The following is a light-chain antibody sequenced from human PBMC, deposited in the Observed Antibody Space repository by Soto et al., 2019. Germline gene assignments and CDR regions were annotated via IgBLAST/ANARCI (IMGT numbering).Light chain of an antibody. CDR3: QTWGTVIRV. J-gene: IGLJ3*02. CDR1: SGHSSYA. Sequence: QSVLTQSPSASASLGASVNLTCTLSSGHSSYAIAWHQQHPEKGPRYLMKLNSDGSHTKGAGIPDRFSGSSSGAERYLTISSLQSEDEADYYCQTWGTVIRVFGGGTQLTVL. CDR2: LNSDGSH. V-gene: IGLV4-69*01.